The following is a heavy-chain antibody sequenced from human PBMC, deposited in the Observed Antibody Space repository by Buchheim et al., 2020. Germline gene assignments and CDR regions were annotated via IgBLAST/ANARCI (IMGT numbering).Heavy chain of an antibody. V-gene: IGHV3-30*18. CDR3: VKEYSGSYYYFDY. J-gene: IGHJ4*02. CDR1: GFIFSTYG. CDR2: ISYDGSNK. D-gene: IGHD1-26*01. Sequence: QVQLVESGGGVVQPGRSLRLSCAASGFIFSTYGMHWVRQAPGKGLEWVVVISYDGSNKYYADPVKGRFTISRDNSKNTLNLQMNSLRAEDTAVYYCVKEYSGSYYYFDYWGQGTL.